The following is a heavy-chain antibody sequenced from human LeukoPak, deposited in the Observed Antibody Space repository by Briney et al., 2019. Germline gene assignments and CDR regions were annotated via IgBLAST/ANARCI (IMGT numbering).Heavy chain of an antibody. Sequence: ASVKVSCKASGYTFTSYAMNWVRQAPGHGLEWMGWITTNTGNPTYAQGFTGRFVFSLDTSVSTAYLQINNLKAEDTAVYYCARESSAGYSYGYSWFDPWGQGTLVTVSS. J-gene: IGHJ5*02. V-gene: IGHV7-4-1*02. D-gene: IGHD5-18*01. CDR3: ARESSAGYSYGYSWFDP. CDR2: ITTNTGNP. CDR1: GYTFTSYA.